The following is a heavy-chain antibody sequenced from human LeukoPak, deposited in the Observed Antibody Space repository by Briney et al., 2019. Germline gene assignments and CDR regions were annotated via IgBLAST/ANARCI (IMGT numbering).Heavy chain of an antibody. CDR2: IIPILGTA. J-gene: IGHJ4*02. Sequence: GASVKVSCKASGGTFSSYAISWVRQAPGQGLEWMGGIIPILGTANYAQKFQGRVTITADESTSTAYMELSSLRSEDTAVYYCARDSSGVSTRPDDYWGQGTLVTVSS. D-gene: IGHD2-2*01. CDR3: ARDSSGVSTRPDDY. CDR1: GGTFSSYA. V-gene: IGHV1-69*13.